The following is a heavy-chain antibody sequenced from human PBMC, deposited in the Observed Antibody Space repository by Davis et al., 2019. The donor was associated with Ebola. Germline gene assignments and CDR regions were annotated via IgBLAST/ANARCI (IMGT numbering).Heavy chain of an antibody. CDR1: GFTFSDYY. V-gene: IGHV3-11*01. CDR2: ISSSGSII. CDR3: ARDGSARAVEV. Sequence: GESLKISCAASGFTFSDYYMSWIRQAPGKGLEWVSYISSSGSIIYYADSVKGRFTISRDNAKNSLYLQMNNLRAEDTAVYYCARDGSARAVEVWGAGTTVTVSA. J-gene: IGHJ6*04. D-gene: IGHD3-10*01.